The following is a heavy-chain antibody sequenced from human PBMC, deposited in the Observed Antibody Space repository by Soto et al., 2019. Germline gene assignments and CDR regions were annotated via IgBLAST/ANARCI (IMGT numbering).Heavy chain of an antibody. CDR3: ARGWGLDP. V-gene: IGHV3-7*04. CDR2: IKQDGSEK. CDR1: GFTFNSYW. D-gene: IGHD1-26*01. Sequence: EVQLVESGGGLVQPGGSLRLSCAASGFTFNSYWMTWVRQAPGKGLEWVANIKQDGSEKYYVDSVKGRFTISRDNAKNSLSLQMNRLRAEDTAVYYCARGWGLDPWGQGTLVTVSS. J-gene: IGHJ5*02.